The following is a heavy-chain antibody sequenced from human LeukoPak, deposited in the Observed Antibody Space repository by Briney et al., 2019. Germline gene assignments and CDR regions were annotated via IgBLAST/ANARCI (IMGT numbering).Heavy chain of an antibody. V-gene: IGHV3-30*02. D-gene: IGHD3-22*01. CDR1: RITFSSYG. J-gene: IGHJ4*02. CDR3: AKAGTGYYDLSGHYSSYFEY. Sequence: PAGSLRLSCEASRITFSSYGFYWVRQPTGRGLEWVAFIRYDGTIQYYADSVKGRFTISRDNSKNTLYLQMNSLRAEDTAVYYCAKAGTGYYDLSGHYSSYFEYWGQGTLVTVSS. CDR2: IRYDGTIQ.